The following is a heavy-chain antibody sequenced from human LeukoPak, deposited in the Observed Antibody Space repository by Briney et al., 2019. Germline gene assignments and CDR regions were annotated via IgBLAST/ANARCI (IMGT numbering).Heavy chain of an antibody. CDR1: GGSISSSRYY. J-gene: IGHJ5*02. CDR3: ARQYVGYSPNWFDP. V-gene: IGHV4-39*01. CDR2: IYYSGST. D-gene: IGHD5-18*01. Sequence: KPSETLSLTCTVSGGSISSSRYYWGWIRQPPGKGLEWIGSIYYSGSTYYNPSLKSRVTISVDTSKNQFSLKLSSVTAADTAVYCCARQYVGYSPNWFDPWGQGTLVTVSS.